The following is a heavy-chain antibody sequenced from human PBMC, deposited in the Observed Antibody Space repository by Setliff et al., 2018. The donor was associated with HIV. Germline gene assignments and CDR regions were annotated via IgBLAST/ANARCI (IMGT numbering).Heavy chain of an antibody. CDR2: INPSGGST. CDR1: GYTFTSYY. J-gene: IGHJ6*03. D-gene: IGHD6-19*01. CDR3: ARNPRIAVAGTDYYYMDV. Sequence: ASVKVSCKASGYTFTSYYMHWVRQAPGQGLEWMGIINPSGGSTSYAQKFQGRVTMTRDTPTSTVYMELSSLRSEDTAVYYCARNPRIAVAGTDYYYMDVWGKGTTVTVSS. V-gene: IGHV1-46*01.